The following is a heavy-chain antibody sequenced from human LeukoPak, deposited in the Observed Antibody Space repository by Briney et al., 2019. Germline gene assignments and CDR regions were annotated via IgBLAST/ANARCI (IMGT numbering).Heavy chain of an antibody. D-gene: IGHD1-14*01. J-gene: IGHJ4*02. CDR3: ARDFLPGFDY. V-gene: IGHV4-31*03. Sequence: SETLSLTCTVSGGSISSGGYHWSWIRQHPGKGLEWIGYIYYSGSTYYNPSLKSRVTISVDTSKNQFSLRLSSVTAADTAVYYCARDFLPGFDYWGQGTLVTVSS. CDR1: GGSISSGGYH. CDR2: IYYSGST.